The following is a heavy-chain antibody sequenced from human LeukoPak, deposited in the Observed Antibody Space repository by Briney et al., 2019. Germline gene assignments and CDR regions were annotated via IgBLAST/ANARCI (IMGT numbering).Heavy chain of an antibody. CDR3: ARGPLKAFDY. CDR1: GFTFSSYS. J-gene: IGHJ4*02. V-gene: IGHV3-48*01. Sequence: GGSLRLSCAASGFTFSSYSMNWVRQAPGKGLEWVSYISSSSSTIYYADSVKGRFTISRDNAKNSLYLQMNSLRAEDTAVYYCARGPLKAFDYWGQGTLVTVSS. CDR2: ISSSSSTI.